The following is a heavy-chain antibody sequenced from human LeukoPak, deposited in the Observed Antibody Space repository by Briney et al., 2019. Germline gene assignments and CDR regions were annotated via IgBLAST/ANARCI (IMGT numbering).Heavy chain of an antibody. Sequence: APVKVSCKASGYTFTSYYMHWVRQAPGQGLEWMGIINPSGGSTSYAQKFQGRVTMTRDTSTSTVYMELSSLRSEDTAVYYCARGALTYYYDSSEGWFDPWGQGTLVTVSS. D-gene: IGHD3-22*01. CDR1: GYTFTSYY. J-gene: IGHJ5*02. CDR2: INPSGGST. V-gene: IGHV1-46*01. CDR3: ARGALTYYYDSSEGWFDP.